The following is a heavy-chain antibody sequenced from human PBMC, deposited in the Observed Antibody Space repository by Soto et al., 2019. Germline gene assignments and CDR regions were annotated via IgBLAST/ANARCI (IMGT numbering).Heavy chain of an antibody. D-gene: IGHD7-27*01. CDR1: GGSFSGYY. CDR3: ARGWGRIFDY. J-gene: IGHJ4*02. CDR2: INHSGST. Sequence: QVQLQQWGAGLLKPSETLSLTCAVHGGSFSGYYWSWIRQPPGKGLEWIGEINHSGSTNYNPSLKSRVTISADTSKNQFSLKLSSVTAADTAVYYCARGWGRIFDYWGQGTLVTVSS. V-gene: IGHV4-34*01.